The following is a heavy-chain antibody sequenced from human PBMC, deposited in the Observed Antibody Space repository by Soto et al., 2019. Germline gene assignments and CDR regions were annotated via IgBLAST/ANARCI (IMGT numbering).Heavy chain of an antibody. Sequence: GGSLRLSCAASGFTFSSYGMHWVRQAPGKGLERVSSISSSSSYIYYADSVKGRFTISRDNAKNSLYLQMNSLRAEDTAVYYCARGYHYYDSSGYDKWDAFDIWGQGTMVTVSS. V-gene: IGHV3-21*01. D-gene: IGHD3-22*01. CDR3: ARGYHYYDSSGYDKWDAFDI. CDR2: ISSSSSYI. CDR1: GFTFSSYG. J-gene: IGHJ3*02.